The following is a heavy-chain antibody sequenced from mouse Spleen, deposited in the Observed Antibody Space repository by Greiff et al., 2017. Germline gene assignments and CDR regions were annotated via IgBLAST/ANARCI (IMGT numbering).Heavy chain of an antibody. CDR2: INPRTGGT. CDR1: GYSFIGYY. D-gene: IGHD2-13*01. V-gene: IGHV1-42*01. CDR3: ARYGAYGNSLDY. J-gene: IGHJ4*01. Sequence: EVKLVESGPDLVKPGTSVKISCKTSGYSFIGYYVNWVKQSPEKSLEWIGEINPRTGGTSYNQNFKDKATLTVDKSSNIAYMQFKSLTSEDSAVYYCARYGAYGNSLDYWGQGTSVTVSS.